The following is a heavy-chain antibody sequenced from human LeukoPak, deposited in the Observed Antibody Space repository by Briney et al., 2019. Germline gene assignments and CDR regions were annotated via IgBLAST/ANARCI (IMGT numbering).Heavy chain of an antibody. CDR3: VRGVGISRFNYFDP. J-gene: IGHJ5*02. V-gene: IGHV3-33*01. D-gene: IGHD6-13*01. CDR1: GFTFSSFG. CDR2: IWYDASNK. Sequence: GGSLRLSCAASGFTFSSFGMHWVRQAPGKGLEWVAVIWYDASNKYYADSVKGRFTISRDNSKNTLFLQMNSLRDDDTAVYYCVRGVGISRFNYFDPWGQGTLVIVSS.